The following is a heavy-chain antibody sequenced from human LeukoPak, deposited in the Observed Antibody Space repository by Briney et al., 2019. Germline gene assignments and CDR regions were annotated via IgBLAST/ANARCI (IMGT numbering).Heavy chain of an antibody. CDR3: VXXGXXAXVDY. J-gene: IGHJ4*02. CDR1: XYTFTAYF. CDR2: MNPNSGDT. V-gene: IGHV1-2*02. Sequence: CXXSXYTFTAYFLHWVRQAPGQGLEWMGWMNPNSGDTKYALKFQGSFTITRERSISRDYLFMGRVRYDDTAVYYCVXXGXXAXVDYWGXGTLVTVSS.